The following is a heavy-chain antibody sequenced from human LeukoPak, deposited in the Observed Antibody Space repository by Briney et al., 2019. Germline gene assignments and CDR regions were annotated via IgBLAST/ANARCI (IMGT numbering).Heavy chain of an antibody. CDR1: GGSISRGSYY. Sequence: SETLSLTCVVSGGSISRGSYYWNWIRQPAGKGLEWMGRIYNSGSTNYNPSLKSRVTISADMSRNQLSLLLTSVTAADMAVYYCARQTFGVLYFDSWGLGTLVIVSS. CDR3: ARQTFGVLYFDS. CDR2: IYNSGST. J-gene: IGHJ4*02. V-gene: IGHV4-61*02. D-gene: IGHD3-16*01.